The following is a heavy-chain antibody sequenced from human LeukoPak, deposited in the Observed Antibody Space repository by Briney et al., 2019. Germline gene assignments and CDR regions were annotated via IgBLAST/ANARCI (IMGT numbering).Heavy chain of an antibody. D-gene: IGHD6-13*01. J-gene: IGHJ6*02. Sequence: PGGSLRLSCAASGFTFSGSAMHWGRQASGKGREWGGRIRTKANSYATEYDESLKGWFTISRDDSKSTAYLHLNSLKTEDTAVYYCTTPLAAAGTGDYHGMDVWGHGTTVTVSS. CDR3: TTPLAAAGTGDYHGMDV. CDR1: GFTFSGSA. V-gene: IGHV3-73*01. CDR2: IRTKANSYAT.